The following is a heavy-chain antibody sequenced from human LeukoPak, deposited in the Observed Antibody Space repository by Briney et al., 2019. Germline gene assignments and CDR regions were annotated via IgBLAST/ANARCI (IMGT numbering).Heavy chain of an antibody. CDR1: GFTFSSYG. Sequence: GGSLRLSCAASGFTFSSYGMHWVRQAPGKGLEWVAFIRYDGSNKNYADSVKGRFTISRDNSKNTLYLQMNSLRAEDTAVYYCAKGVAYTRGITTYDYWGQGTLVTVSS. V-gene: IGHV3-30*02. D-gene: IGHD3-16*01. CDR2: IRYDGSNK. CDR3: AKGVAYTRGITTYDY. J-gene: IGHJ4*02.